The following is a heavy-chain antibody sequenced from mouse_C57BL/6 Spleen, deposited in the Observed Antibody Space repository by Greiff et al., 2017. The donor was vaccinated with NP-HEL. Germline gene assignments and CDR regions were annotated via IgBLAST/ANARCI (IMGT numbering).Heavy chain of an antibody. CDR2: IYPGDGDT. CDR3: ARDYYGTYYAMDY. J-gene: IGHJ4*01. Sequence: QVQLQQSGPELVKPGASVKISCKASGYAFSSSWMNWVKQRPGKGLEWIGRIYPGDGDTNYNGKFKGKATLTADKSSSTAYMQLISLTSEDSAVYFCARDYYGTYYAMDYWGQGTSVTVSS. D-gene: IGHD1-1*01. CDR1: GYAFSSSW. V-gene: IGHV1-82*01.